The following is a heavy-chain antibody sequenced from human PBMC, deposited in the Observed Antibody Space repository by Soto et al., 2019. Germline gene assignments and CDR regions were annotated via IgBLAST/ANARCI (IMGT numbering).Heavy chain of an antibody. CDR3: SAGRAAIKWGMDD. D-gene: IGHD2-2*02. J-gene: IGHJ6*02. V-gene: IGHV1-58*02. CDR2: IVVGSGST. Sequence: SVTVSCTDSGYTFAGSYMQWVRLARGQRLEWIGWIVVGSGSTNYAQKFHERVTITRDMSTSTAYMELSSLRSEDTAVYYCSAGRAAIKWGMDDWGQGTTVTVSS. CDR1: GYTFAGSY.